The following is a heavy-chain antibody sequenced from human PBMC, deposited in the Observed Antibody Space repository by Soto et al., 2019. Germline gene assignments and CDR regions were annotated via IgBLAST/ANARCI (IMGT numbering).Heavy chain of an antibody. Sequence: GGSLRLSCAAPGFNFNIHALHWIRQAPGEGLEWVAVMSPGGNSQYYADSVKGRFTISRDTSKSTLYLQMTSLRPEDTAVYYCAIGEWLSTSYFNFWGKGTLVTVSS. J-gene: IGHJ4*02. D-gene: IGHD3-3*01. CDR3: AIGEWLSTSYFNF. V-gene: IGHV3-30-3*01. CDR2: MSPGGNSQ. CDR1: GFNFNIHA.